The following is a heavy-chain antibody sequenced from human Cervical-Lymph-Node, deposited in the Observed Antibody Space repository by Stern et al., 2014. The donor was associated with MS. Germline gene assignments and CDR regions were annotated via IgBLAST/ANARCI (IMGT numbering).Heavy chain of an antibody. J-gene: IGHJ5*02. Sequence: QVQLVQSGPEVKKPGASVNVSCKASGYTFSAYGISWVRQAPGQGLEWMGWISAYSGNTDYAQKFRGRVTMTTDTSTSTAYMELRSLRSDDTAVYYCAREPSQPRNWFDPWGQGTLVTVSS. D-gene: IGHD6-6*01. CDR2: ISAYSGNT. V-gene: IGHV1-18*01. CDR1: GYTFSAYG. CDR3: AREPSQPRNWFDP.